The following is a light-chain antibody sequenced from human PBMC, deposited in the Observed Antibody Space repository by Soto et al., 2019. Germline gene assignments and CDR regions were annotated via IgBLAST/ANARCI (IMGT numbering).Light chain of an antibody. CDR2: GAS. CDR1: QSVSSTY. J-gene: IGKJ5*01. V-gene: IGKV3-20*01. CDR3: QQYRGT. Sequence: EIVLTQSPGTLSLSPGERATLSCRASQSVSSTYLAWYQQRPGQAPRLLIYGASSRATGIPDRFSGSGSGTDFTLTISRLEPEYFAVYYCQQYRGTFGQGTRLEIK.